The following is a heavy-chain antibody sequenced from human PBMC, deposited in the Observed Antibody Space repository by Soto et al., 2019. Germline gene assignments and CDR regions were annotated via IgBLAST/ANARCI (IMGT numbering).Heavy chain of an antibody. V-gene: IGHV3-23*01. CDR3: AKNSSSFFVLVFNYYYYYMDV. Sequence: GGSLRLSCAASGFTFSSYAMSWVRQAPGKGLEWVSAISGSGGSTYYGDSVKGRFTISRDNSKNTLYLQMNSLRAEDTAVYYCAKNSSSFFVLVFNYYYYYMDVWGKGTTVTVSS. J-gene: IGHJ6*03. CDR1: GFTFSSYA. CDR2: ISGSGGST. D-gene: IGHD6-13*01.